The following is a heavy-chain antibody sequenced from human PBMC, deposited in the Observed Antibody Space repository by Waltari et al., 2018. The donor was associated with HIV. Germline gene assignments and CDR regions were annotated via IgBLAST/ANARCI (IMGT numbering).Heavy chain of an antibody. CDR2: IYYSGST. J-gene: IGHJ4*02. V-gene: IGHV4-59*01. CDR3: ARVTRDYYDSSGYYPGD. D-gene: IGHD3-22*01. CDR1: GGSISSYF. Sequence: QVQLQESGPGLVQPSETLSLTCTVSGGSISSYFWSWIRHPPGKGLAWIGYIYYSGSTNYNPALKRRVTISVDTSKNQFSLKLSSVTAADTAVYYCARVTRDYYDSSGYYPGDWGQGTLVTVSS.